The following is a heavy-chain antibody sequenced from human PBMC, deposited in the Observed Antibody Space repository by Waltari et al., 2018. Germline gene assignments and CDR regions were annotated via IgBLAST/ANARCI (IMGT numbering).Heavy chain of an antibody. CDR1: GFLLRDHW. CDR2: IKVDGSAA. Sequence: EAQLMKSGGGLVRPGGSLGLSCEPSGFLLRDHWKTWVRRAPGKGLVGVANIKVDGSAAWFPESMSGRFIISRDNAKNSVFLQMSSPTADDTATYYCARGSAAYVRFWDLWGLGTVVTVSS. V-gene: IGHV3-7*04. J-gene: IGHJ5*02. CDR3: ARGSAAYVRFWDL. D-gene: IGHD3-10*02.